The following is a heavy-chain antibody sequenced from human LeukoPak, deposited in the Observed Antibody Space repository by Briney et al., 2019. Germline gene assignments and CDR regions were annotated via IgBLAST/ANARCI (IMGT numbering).Heavy chain of an antibody. J-gene: IGHJ4*02. CDR2: LSGSDGAT. Sequence: GGSLRLSCAASGFTSTSYTMTWVRQAPGKGLEWVSALSGSDGATYYADSVKGRFTISRDSSTNTLYLQLNSLRDDDTAVYHCAKARRPGSRAALDYWGQGTLVTVSS. D-gene: IGHD2-2*01. CDR1: GFTSTSYT. CDR3: AKARRPGSRAALDY. V-gene: IGHV3-23*01.